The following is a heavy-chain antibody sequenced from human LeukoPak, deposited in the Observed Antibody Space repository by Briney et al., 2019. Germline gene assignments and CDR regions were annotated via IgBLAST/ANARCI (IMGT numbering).Heavy chain of an antibody. CDR1: GGSISSSSYY. J-gene: IGHJ4*02. V-gene: IGHV4-39*01. CDR3: ARSLNVEMVTYYFDY. CDR2: IYYSGST. D-gene: IGHD5-24*01. Sequence: PSETLSLTCTVSGGSISSSSYYWGWIRQPPGKGLEWIGNIYYSGSTYYNPSLKSRVTISVDTSKNQFSLKLSSVTAADTAVYYCARSLNVEMVTYYFDYWGQGTLVTVSS.